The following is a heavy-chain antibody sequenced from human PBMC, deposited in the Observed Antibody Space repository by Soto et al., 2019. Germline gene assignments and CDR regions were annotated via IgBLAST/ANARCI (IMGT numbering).Heavy chain of an antibody. CDR3: ATESGYYDSSGVLDY. J-gene: IGHJ4*02. Sequence: ASVKVSCKVSGYTLTELSMHWVRQAPGKGLEWMGGFDPEDGETIYAQKFQGRVTMTEDTSTDTAYMELSSLRSEYTAVYYCATESGYYDSSGVLDYWGQGTLVTVSS. D-gene: IGHD3-22*01. CDR1: GYTLTELS. CDR2: FDPEDGET. V-gene: IGHV1-24*01.